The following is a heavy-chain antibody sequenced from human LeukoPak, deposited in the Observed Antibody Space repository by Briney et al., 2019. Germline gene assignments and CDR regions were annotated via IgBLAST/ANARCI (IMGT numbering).Heavy chain of an antibody. D-gene: IGHD6-6*01. CDR1: GFTFSSYG. Sequence: EGSLRLSCVASGFTFSSYGMHWVRQAPGKGLEGVAFIRYDGSNKYYADSVKGRFTISRDNSKNTLYLQMNSLRAEDTAVYYCAKDPRHTYYYYMDVWGKGTTVTVSS. CDR3: AKDPRHTYYYYMDV. CDR2: IRYDGSNK. J-gene: IGHJ6*03. V-gene: IGHV3-30*02.